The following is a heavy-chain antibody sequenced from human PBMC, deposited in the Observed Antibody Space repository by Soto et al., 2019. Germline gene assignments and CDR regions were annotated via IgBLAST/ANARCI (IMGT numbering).Heavy chain of an antibody. D-gene: IGHD1-26*01. CDR1: GFDFSASG. CDR2: LRNKANNNAT. V-gene: IGHV3-73*01. Sequence: PGGSLRLSCTASGFDFSASGMHWVRQASGKGLEWVGRLRNKANNNATAYSASVKGRFTVSRDDLKNTAYLQMTSLKIEDTAVYYCARRGQWELLESDWFDPWGQGTLVTVSS. CDR3: ARRGQWELLESDWFDP. J-gene: IGHJ5*02.